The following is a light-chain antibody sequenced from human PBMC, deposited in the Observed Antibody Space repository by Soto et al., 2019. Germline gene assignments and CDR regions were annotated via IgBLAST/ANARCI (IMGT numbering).Light chain of an antibody. Sequence: IVLTQSPGTLSLSPGERATLSCRASQSVSSDLAWYQQRPGQAPRLLIYGASTRATGIPARFSGSGSGTEFTLTISSLQSEDFALYYCQQYNDWPPWTFGQGTKVDIK. V-gene: IGKV3-15*01. CDR2: GAS. J-gene: IGKJ1*01. CDR3: QQYNDWPPWT. CDR1: QSVSSD.